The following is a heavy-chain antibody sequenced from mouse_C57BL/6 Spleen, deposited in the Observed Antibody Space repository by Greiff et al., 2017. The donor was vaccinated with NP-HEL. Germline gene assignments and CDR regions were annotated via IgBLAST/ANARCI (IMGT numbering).Heavy chain of an antibody. Sequence: VHVKQSGPGLAKPSQTLSLTCSVPGYSITSDYWNWIRKFPGNKLEYMGYISYSGSTYYNPSLKSRISITRDTSKNQYYLQLNSVTTEDTATYYCARVSNYGSGFDYWGQGTTLTVSS. V-gene: IGHV3-8*01. CDR3: ARVSNYGSGFDY. J-gene: IGHJ2*01. CDR2: ISYSGST. CDR1: GYSITSDY. D-gene: IGHD2-5*01.